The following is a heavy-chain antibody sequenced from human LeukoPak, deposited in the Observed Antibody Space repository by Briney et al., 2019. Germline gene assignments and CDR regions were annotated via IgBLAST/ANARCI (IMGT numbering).Heavy chain of an antibody. D-gene: IGHD6-19*01. Sequence: GGSLRLSCAASGFTFSSYWMHWVRQAPGKGLVWVSRINTDGSSTSYADSVKGRFTISRDNAKNTLYLQMNSLRAEGTAVYYCARGGRLAVAGTDYWGQGTLVTVSS. J-gene: IGHJ4*02. CDR2: INTDGSST. CDR3: ARGGRLAVAGTDY. V-gene: IGHV3-74*01. CDR1: GFTFSSYW.